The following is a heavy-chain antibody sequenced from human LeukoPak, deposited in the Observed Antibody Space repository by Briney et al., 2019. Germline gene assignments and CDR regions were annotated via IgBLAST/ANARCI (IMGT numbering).Heavy chain of an antibody. J-gene: IGHJ2*01. CDR2: IYYSGST. Sequence: PSETLSLTCTVSGGSISSSSYYWGWIRQPPGKGLEWIGSIYYSGSTYYNPSLKSRVTISVDTSKNQFSLKLSSVTAADTAVYYCARLYYDILTGYYGWYFDLWGRGTLVTVSS. CDR1: GGSISSSSYY. V-gene: IGHV4-39*01. CDR3: ARLYYDILTGYYGWYFDL. D-gene: IGHD3-9*01.